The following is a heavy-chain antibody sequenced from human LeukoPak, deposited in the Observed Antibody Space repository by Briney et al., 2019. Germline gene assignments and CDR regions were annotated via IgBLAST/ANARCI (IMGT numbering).Heavy chain of an antibody. Sequence: GGSLRLSCAASGFTFSSYEMNWVRQAPGKGLDWVSDISSSGTTIYYADSVKGRFTISRDNAKNSLYLQMNSLRAEDTAVYYCARDSSGPLYWGQGTLVTVSS. CDR1: GFTFSSYE. V-gene: IGHV3-48*03. J-gene: IGHJ4*02. D-gene: IGHD6-19*01. CDR2: ISSSGTTI. CDR3: ARDSSGPLY.